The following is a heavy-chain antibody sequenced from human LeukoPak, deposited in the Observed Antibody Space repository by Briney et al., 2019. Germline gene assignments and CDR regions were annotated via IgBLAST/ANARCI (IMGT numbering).Heavy chain of an antibody. J-gene: IGHJ4*02. CDR3: ASGRSPPGPFDY. CDR2: INHSGST. CDR1: GGSFSGYY. Sequence: PSETLSLTCAVYGGSFSGYYWSWIRQPPGKGLEWIGEINHSGSTNYNPSLKSRVTISVDTSKNQFSLKLSSVTAAATAVYYCASGRSPPGPFDYWGQGTLVTVSS. V-gene: IGHV4-34*01.